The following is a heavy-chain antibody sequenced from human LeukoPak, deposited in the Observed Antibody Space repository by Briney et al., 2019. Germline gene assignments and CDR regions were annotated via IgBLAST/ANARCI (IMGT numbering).Heavy chain of an antibody. D-gene: IGHD3-16*01. CDR3: AKQGDEWPHYTFPY. J-gene: IGHJ4*02. CDR1: GGSISSSSYY. CDR2: IHYSGTT. Sequence: SQTLSLTCTVSGGSISSSSYYWGWIRQPPGKGLEWIGAIHYSGTTYYSPSLKSRVTISVDTSNNQFSLKMTSVTAPDTAVYYCAKQGDEWPHYTFPYWGQGTLVTVSS. V-gene: IGHV4-39*01.